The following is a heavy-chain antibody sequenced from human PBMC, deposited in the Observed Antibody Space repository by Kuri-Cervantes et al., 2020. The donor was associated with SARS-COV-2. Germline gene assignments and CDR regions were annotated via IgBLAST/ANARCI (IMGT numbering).Heavy chain of an antibody. CDR3: AKDRLTSMHISRGHDY. D-gene: IGHD2/OR15-2a*01. J-gene: IGHJ4*02. Sequence: LSLTCAASGFTFSSYRMNWVRQAPGKGLEWVSTISSSSSYIYYADSVKGRFTISRDNAKNSLYLQMNSLRAEDTDVYYCAKDRLTSMHISRGHDYWGQGTLVTVSS. CDR1: GFTFSSYR. CDR2: ISSSSSYI. V-gene: IGHV3-21*01.